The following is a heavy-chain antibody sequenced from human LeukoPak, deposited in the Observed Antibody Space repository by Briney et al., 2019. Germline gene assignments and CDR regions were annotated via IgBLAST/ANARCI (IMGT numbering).Heavy chain of an antibody. V-gene: IGHV3-23*01. CDR1: GFTFSSYA. CDR3: ATDVLRFLEWLSLFNYFDY. D-gene: IGHD3-3*01. J-gene: IGHJ4*02. CDR2: ISGSGGST. Sequence: GGSLGLSXAASGFTFSSYAMSWVRQAPGKGLEWVSAISGSGGSTYYADSVKGRFTISRDNSKNTLYLQMNSLRAEDTAVYYCATDVLRFLEWLSLFNYFDYWGQGTLVTVSS.